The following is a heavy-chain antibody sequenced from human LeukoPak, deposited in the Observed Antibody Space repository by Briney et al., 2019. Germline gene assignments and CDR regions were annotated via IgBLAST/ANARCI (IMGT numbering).Heavy chain of an antibody. J-gene: IGHJ4*02. D-gene: IGHD5-18*01. CDR1: GGSISSSSYY. CDR3: ARSIKALWLSEGEFDY. CDR2: IYYSGST. V-gene: IGHV4-39*07. Sequence: PSETLSLTCTVSGGSISSSSYYWGWIRQPPGKGLEWIGSIYYSGSTYYNPSLKSRVTISVDTSKNQFSLKLSSVTAADTAVYYCARSIKALWLSEGEFDYWGQGTLVTVSS.